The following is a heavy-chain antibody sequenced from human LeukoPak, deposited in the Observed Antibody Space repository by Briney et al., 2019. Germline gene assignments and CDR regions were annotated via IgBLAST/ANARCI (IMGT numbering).Heavy chain of an antibody. D-gene: IGHD1-20*01. CDR3: AREYNSRATFDY. CDR1: ASGVAFTSHS. J-gene: IGHJ4*02. CDR2: IHSSGDYI. Sequence: PGGSLTHSRAASASGVAFTSHSMNWVRQAPGKGLEWISYIHSSGDYIFYADSVKGRFTVSRDNARNSLYLQMNSLRAEDTAIYYCAREYNSRATFDYWAQGSLVTVSS. V-gene: IGHV3-21*05.